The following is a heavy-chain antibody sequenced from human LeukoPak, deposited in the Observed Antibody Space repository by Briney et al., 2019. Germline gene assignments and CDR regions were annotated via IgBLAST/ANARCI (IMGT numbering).Heavy chain of an antibody. D-gene: IGHD3-9*01. CDR3: ARGAQPLRYFAWLSQFVDY. V-gene: IGHV1-46*01. Sequence: ASVKVSCKASGYTFTSYYMHWVRQAPGQGLEWMGIINPSGGSTSYAQKFQGRVTMTRDTSTSTVYMELSSLRSEDTAVYYCARGAQPLRYFAWLSQFVDYWGQGTLVTVSS. CDR1: GYTFTSYY. CDR2: INPSGGST. J-gene: IGHJ4*02.